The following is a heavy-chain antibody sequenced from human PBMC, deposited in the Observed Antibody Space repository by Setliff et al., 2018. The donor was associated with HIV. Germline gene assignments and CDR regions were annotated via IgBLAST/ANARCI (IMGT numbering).Heavy chain of an antibody. CDR3: AREPTVTSRSGYFDY. V-gene: IGHV4-38-2*02. Sequence: SQTLSLTCTVSGYSISSDYWWGWIRQPPGKGLEWIGSIYYTEGTYSNPSLTSRLSISLDTSKNQFSLNLDSVTAADTAVFYCAREPTVTSRSGYFDYWGQGTLVTVSS. J-gene: IGHJ4*02. CDR2: IYYTEGT. CDR1: GYSISSDYW. D-gene: IGHD4-17*01.